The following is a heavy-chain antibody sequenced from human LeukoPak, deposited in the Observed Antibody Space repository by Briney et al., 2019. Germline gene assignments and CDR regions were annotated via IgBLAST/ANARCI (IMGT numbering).Heavy chain of an antibody. D-gene: IGHD3-16*01. CDR3: AKDDNYIRFLS. CDR1: GFTFSDYY. CDR2: ISSSGDTI. Sequence: GGSLRLSCAASGFTFSDYYMSWIRQAPGKGLEWVSYISSSGDTIYYADSVKGRFTISRDNAKNTLYLQMNSLRAEDTAVYYCAKDDNYIRFLSWGQGTLVTVSS. V-gene: IGHV3-11*01. J-gene: IGHJ5*02.